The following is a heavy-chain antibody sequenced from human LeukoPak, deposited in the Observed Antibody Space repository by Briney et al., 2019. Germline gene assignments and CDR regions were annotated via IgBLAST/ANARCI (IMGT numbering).Heavy chain of an antibody. CDR1: GFTFSDYY. CDR2: ISGNSRFR. V-gene: IGHV3-11*05. J-gene: IGHJ6*02. Sequence: GGSLRLSCVASGFTFSDYYINWIRQAPGKGLEWLSYISGNSRFREYADSVKGRFTISRDNARNLLFLQMDSLRAEDTAVYYCARDLNTGMDVWGRGTTVTVSS. CDR3: ARDLNTGMDV.